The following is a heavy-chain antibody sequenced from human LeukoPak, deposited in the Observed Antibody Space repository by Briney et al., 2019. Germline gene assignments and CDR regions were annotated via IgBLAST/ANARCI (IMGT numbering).Heavy chain of an antibody. CDR2: IIPIFGTA. Sequence: GASVKVSCKASGGTFSSYAISWVRQAPGQGLEWMGGIIPIFGTANYAQKFQGRVTITADESTSTAYMELSSLRSEDTAVYYCARSVRSYYYYYYYMDVWGKGTTVTVSS. V-gene: IGHV1-69*13. J-gene: IGHJ6*03. CDR3: ARSVRSYYYYYYYMDV. CDR1: GGTFSSYA. D-gene: IGHD3-3*01.